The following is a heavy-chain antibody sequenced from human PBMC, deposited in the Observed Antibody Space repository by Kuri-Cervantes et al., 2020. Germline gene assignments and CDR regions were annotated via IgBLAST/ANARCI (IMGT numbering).Heavy chain of an antibody. V-gene: IGHV3-30-3*01. J-gene: IGHJ4*02. CDR3: ARDLGDYGSGSYFDY. Sequence: GESLKISCAASGFTFSSYAMHWVRQAPGKGLEWVAVISYDGSNKYYADSVKGRFTISRDNSKNTLYLQMYSLRAEDTAVYYCARDLGDYGSGSYFDYWGQGTLVTVSS. D-gene: IGHD3-10*01. CDR2: ISYDGSNK. CDR1: GFTFSSYA.